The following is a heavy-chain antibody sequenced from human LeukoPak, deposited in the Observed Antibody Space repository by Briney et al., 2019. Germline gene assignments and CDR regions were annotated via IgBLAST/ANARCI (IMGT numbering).Heavy chain of an antibody. CDR2: IYSGGST. Sequence: PSETLSLTCSVSGGSISSSSHYWGWIRQAPGKGLEWISVIYSGGSTYYADSVKGRFTISRDNSKNTLYLQMNSLRAEDTAVYYCAGVRSLYYFDYWGQGTLVTVSS. CDR3: AGVRSLYYFDY. J-gene: IGHJ4*02. CDR1: GGSISSSSHY. V-gene: IGHV3-66*01.